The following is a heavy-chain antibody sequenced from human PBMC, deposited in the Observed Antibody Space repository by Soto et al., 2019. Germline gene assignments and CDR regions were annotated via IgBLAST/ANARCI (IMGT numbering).Heavy chain of an antibody. CDR1: GFTFSNYA. D-gene: IGHD6-13*01. V-gene: IGHV3-23*01. CDR2: ISGDAANI. J-gene: IGHJ6*02. Sequence: GGSLRLSCAASGFTFSNYAMSWVRQAPGKGLEWVSAISGDAANIYYADSVKGRFTISRDNSKNTLYLQMNSLRAEDTAVYYCARDTLGGGIAAAGSANYGMDVWGQGTTVTVSS. CDR3: ARDTLGGGIAAAGSANYGMDV.